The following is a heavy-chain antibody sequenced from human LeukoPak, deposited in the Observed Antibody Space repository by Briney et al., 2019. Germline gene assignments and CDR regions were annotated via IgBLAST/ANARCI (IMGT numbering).Heavy chain of an antibody. Sequence: GGSLRLSCAASGFTFSSYEMNWVRQAPGKGLEWVSYISATGSTMYYADSVKGRFTISRDNAKNSLYLQMNSLRGEDTAVYYCARGHIFDYWGQGTLVTVSS. CDR3: ARGHIFDY. CDR1: GFTFSSYE. V-gene: IGHV3-48*03. J-gene: IGHJ4*02. CDR2: ISATGSTM. D-gene: IGHD2-21*01.